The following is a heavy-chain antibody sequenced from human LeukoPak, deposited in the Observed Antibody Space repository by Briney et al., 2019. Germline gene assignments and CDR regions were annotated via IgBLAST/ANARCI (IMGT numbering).Heavy chain of an antibody. Sequence: SETLSLTCTVSGGSISSYYWSWIRQPPGKGLEWIGYIYTSGSTNYNLSLKSRVTISVDTSKNQFSLKLSSVTAADTAVYYCARRREFFDYWGQGTLVTVSS. D-gene: IGHD3-10*01. CDR1: GGSISSYY. J-gene: IGHJ4*02. V-gene: IGHV4-4*09. CDR3: ARRREFFDY. CDR2: IYTSGST.